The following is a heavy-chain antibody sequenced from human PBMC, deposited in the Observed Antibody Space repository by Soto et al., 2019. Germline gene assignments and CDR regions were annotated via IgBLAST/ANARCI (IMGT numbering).Heavy chain of an antibody. J-gene: IGHJ5*02. Sequence: GGSLRLSCAASGFTFSSYGMHWVRQAPGKGLQWVSTITDSGGRTYYADSVKGRFTISRDNSKNTLSLQMNNQRAEDTAIYYCAKDLGSSSPNWFDPWGPGTLVTVSS. CDR1: GFTFSSYG. CDR2: ITDSGGRT. D-gene: IGHD6-6*01. V-gene: IGHV3-23*01. CDR3: AKDLGSSSPNWFDP.